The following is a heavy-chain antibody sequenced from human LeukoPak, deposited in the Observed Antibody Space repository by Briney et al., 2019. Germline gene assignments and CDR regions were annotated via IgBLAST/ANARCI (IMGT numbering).Heavy chain of an antibody. V-gene: IGHV3-30*18. D-gene: IGHD2-15*01. Sequence: PGGSLRLSCAASGFTFSSYGMHWVRQAPGKGLEWVAVISYDGSNKFHADSVKGRFTISRDNSKNTLYLQMDSLRPEDTAVYYCAKIESGYCRGSSCYLHGVYYYYAMDVWGQGTTVTVSS. CDR3: AKIESGYCRGSSCYLHGVYYYYAMDV. CDR1: GFTFSSYG. CDR2: ISYDGSNK. J-gene: IGHJ6*02.